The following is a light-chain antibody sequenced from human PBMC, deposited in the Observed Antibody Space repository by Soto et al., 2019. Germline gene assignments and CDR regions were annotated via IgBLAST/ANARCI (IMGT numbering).Light chain of an antibody. CDR2: DAS. CDR3: QKYGNTPLT. J-gene: IGKJ4*01. Sequence: DIQMTQSPSTLSASVGDRVTITCRASQNIRSRLAWFQQKPGKAPKLLIYDASSLESGVPQRFSGSGSGTEFTLTISRLEPEDFAVYYCQKYGNTPLTFGGGTKVDI. V-gene: IGKV1-5*01. CDR1: QNIRSR.